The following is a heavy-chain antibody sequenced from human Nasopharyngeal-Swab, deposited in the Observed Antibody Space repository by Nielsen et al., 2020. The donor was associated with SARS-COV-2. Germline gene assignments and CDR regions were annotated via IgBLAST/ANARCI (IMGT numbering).Heavy chain of an antibody. CDR2: IKQDGSEK. CDR1: GFTFSSYW. J-gene: IGHJ6*02. V-gene: IGHV3-7*01. D-gene: IGHD3-3*01. Sequence: GVLKISCAASGFTFSSYWMSWVCQAPGKGLEWVANIKQDGSEKYYVDSVKGRFTISRDNAKNSLYLQMNSLRAEDTAVYYCARDRNGFIYYYYGMDVWGQGTTVTVSS. CDR3: ARDRNGFIYYYYGMDV.